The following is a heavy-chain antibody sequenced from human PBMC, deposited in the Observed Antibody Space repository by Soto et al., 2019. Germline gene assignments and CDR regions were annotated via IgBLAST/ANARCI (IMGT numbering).Heavy chain of an antibody. D-gene: IGHD3-10*01. CDR2: ISGSGGST. V-gene: IGHV3-23*01. CDR1: GFTFSSYA. J-gene: IGHJ3*02. Sequence: EVQLLESGGGLVQPGGSLRLSCAASGFTFSSYAMSWVRQAPGKGLEWVSAISGSGGSTYYADSVKGRFTISRDNSKNTLYLQMNSLRDDDTAVYYCAKLDGSGSYYLDDAFDIWGQGTMVTVSS. CDR3: AKLDGSGSYYLDDAFDI.